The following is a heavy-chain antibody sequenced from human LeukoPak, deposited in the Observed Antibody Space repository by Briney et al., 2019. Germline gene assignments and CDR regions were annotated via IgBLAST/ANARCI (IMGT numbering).Heavy chain of an antibody. CDR1: GGSISSGGYY. V-gene: IGHV4-31*03. D-gene: IGHD3-22*01. J-gene: IGHJ4*02. Sequence: SQTLSLTCTVSGGSISSGGYYWSWIRQHPGKGLEWIGYIYYSGSTYYNPSLKSRVTIPVDTSKNQFSLKLSSVTAADTAVYYCASSSPPDYYDSSGYPDYWGQGTLVTVSS. CDR2: IYYSGST. CDR3: ASSSPPDYYDSSGYPDY.